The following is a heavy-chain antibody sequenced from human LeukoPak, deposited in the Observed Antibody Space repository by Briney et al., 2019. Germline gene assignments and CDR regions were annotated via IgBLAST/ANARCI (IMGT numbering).Heavy chain of an antibody. J-gene: IGHJ4*02. CDR3: AKDIVGAKVSDY. D-gene: IGHD1-26*01. V-gene: IGHV3-23*01. CDR2: ISGSGGST. CDR1: GFTFSSYG. Sequence: GGSLRLSCAASGFTFSSYGMSWVRQAPGKGLEWVSAISGSGGSTYYADSVKGRFTISRDNSKNTLYLQMNSLRAEDTAVYYCAKDIVGAKVSDYWGQGTLVTVSS.